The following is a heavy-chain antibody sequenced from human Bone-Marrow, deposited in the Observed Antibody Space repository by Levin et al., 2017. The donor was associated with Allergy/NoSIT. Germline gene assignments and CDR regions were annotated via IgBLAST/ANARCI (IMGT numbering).Heavy chain of an antibody. CDR1: GFSFDDYI. V-gene: IGHV3-9*01. Sequence: PGGSLRLSCVASGFSFDDYIMHWVRQVPGKGLEWVSGINWNSAHRGHADSVEGRFTISRDNAKNSLYLQMNSLRVEDTAFYFCARQAITSASEVYFDYWGQGALVTVSS. D-gene: IGHD2-2*01. CDR2: INWNSAHR. CDR3: ARQAITSASEVYFDY. J-gene: IGHJ4*02.